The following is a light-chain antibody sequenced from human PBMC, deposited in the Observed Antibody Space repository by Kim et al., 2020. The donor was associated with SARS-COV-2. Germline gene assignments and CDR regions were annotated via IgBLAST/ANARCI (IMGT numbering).Light chain of an antibody. CDR3: QQYNSYPIT. V-gene: IGKV1-5*03. CDR2: QTS. CDR1: QSFSSW. Sequence: ASVGDRVTITFLSSQSFSSWLAWYQQKPGKAPNLLIYQTSILQSGVPSRFSGSGSGTEFTLTINSLQPDDFATYYCQQYNSYPITFGQGTRLEIK. J-gene: IGKJ5*01.